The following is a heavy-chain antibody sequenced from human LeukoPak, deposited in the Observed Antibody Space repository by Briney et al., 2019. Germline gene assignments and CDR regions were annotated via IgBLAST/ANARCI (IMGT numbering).Heavy chain of an antibody. D-gene: IGHD6-6*01. CDR3: ARVRSSRGTFDY. CDR1: GGTFSSYA. Sequence: GASVKVSCKASGGTFSSYAISWVRQAPGQGLEWMGWISAYNGNTNYAQKLQGRVTMTTDTSTSTAYMELRSLRSDDTAVYYCARVRSSRGTFDYWGQGTLVTVSS. J-gene: IGHJ4*02. CDR2: ISAYNGNT. V-gene: IGHV1-18*01.